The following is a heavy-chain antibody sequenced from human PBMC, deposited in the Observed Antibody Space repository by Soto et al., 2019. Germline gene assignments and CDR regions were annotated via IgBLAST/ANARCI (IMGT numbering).Heavy chain of an antibody. CDR3: AKIKGAITFLHFDT. D-gene: IGHD3-16*01. CDR1: TSNLKNYA. J-gene: IGHJ4*02. Sequence: GGSLRLSCVDSTSNLKNYAMAWVRQAPGMGLEWVSALTDTGGSTYYAASVKGRFTISRDNSRNTLFLQMDRLRVDDTAVYYCAKIKGAITFLHFDTWGQGTLVTVSS. CDR2: LTDTGGST. V-gene: IGHV3-23*01.